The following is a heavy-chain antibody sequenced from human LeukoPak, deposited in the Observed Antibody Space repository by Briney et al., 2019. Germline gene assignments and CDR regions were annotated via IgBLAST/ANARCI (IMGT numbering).Heavy chain of an antibody. D-gene: IGHD3-22*01. Sequence: SETLSLTCTVSGDSINSLDLWSWVRQPPGKGLEWIGEMYLSGTTHSNPSVKSRVTISIDKSKNQFFLNLSSVTAADTAVHYCAGLVGRYSSGLYYYYFDYWGQGTLVTVSS. CDR1: GDSINSLDL. J-gene: IGHJ4*02. V-gene: IGHV4-4*02. CDR2: MYLSGTT. CDR3: AGLVGRYSSGLYYYYFDY.